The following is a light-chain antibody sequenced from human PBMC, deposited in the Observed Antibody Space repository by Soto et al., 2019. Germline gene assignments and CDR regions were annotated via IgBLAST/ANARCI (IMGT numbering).Light chain of an antibody. CDR3: KQYNNLPPYT. CDR1: QSVSSN. Sequence: EIVMTQSPATLSVSPGERATLSCRASQSVSSNLAWYQQKPGQAPRLLIYGASTRATGIPARFSGSGSGTEFTLTISSLLSEDFAVYYCKQYNNLPPYTFGQGTKLEIK. CDR2: GAS. J-gene: IGKJ2*01. V-gene: IGKV3-15*01.